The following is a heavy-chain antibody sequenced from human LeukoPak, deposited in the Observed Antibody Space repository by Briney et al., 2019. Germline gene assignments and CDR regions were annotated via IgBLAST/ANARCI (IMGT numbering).Heavy chain of an antibody. D-gene: IGHD3-22*01. CDR3: ARDLHDSSGYYFSYYYYYYMDV. CDR2: IWYDGSNK. V-gene: IGHV3-33*01. J-gene: IGHJ6*03. Sequence: GGSLRLSCAASGFTFSSYGMHWVRQAPGKGLEWVAVIWYDGSNKYYADSVKGRFTISRDNSKNTLYLQMNSLRAEDTAVYYCARDLHDSSGYYFSYYYYYYMDVWGKGTTVTVSS. CDR1: GFTFSSYG.